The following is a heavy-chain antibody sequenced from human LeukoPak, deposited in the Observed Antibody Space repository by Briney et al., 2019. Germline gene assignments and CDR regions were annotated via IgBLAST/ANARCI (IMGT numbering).Heavy chain of an antibody. D-gene: IGHD3-10*01. CDR2: IYSTGRV. Sequence: SETLSLTCTVSGVSITSGTYYWTWIRQPAGKGLEWIGRIYSTGRVNYHPSLKSRVTISVDTSKNQFSLKLSSVTAADTAVYYCARDAKGGSVAFDIWGQGTMVTVSS. J-gene: IGHJ3*02. V-gene: IGHV4-61*02. CDR3: ARDAKGGSVAFDI. CDR1: GVSITSGTYY.